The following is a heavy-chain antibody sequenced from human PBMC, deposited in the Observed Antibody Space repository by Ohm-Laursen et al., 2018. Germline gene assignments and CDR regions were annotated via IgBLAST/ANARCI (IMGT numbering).Heavy chain of an antibody. Sequence: ASSLKVSCKASGYTFSSYAISWVRQAPGQGLEWMGGIIPIFGRANYAQKFQGRVTITADESTSTAYMELSSLKSEDTAVYYCARQATVPYNWFDPWGQGTLVTVSS. CDR3: ARQATVPYNWFDP. V-gene: IGHV1-69*01. J-gene: IGHJ5*02. D-gene: IGHD4-17*01. CDR2: IIPIFGRA. CDR1: GYTFSSYA.